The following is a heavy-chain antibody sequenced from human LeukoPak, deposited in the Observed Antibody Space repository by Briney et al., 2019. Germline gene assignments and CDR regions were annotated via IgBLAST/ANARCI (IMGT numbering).Heavy chain of an antibody. J-gene: IGHJ4*02. CDR1: GGSFEHYF. V-gene: IGHV4-59*01. CDR2: VYYTGST. D-gene: IGHD4/OR15-4a*01. Sequence: SETLSLTCTVSGGSFEHYFWSWIRQPPGKGLEFIGYVYYTGSTDYSPSLQSRLSISADTSKNQFSLKLRSVTAADTAIYYCASHRRSHGAEYWGQGTLVTVSS. CDR3: ASHRRSHGAEY.